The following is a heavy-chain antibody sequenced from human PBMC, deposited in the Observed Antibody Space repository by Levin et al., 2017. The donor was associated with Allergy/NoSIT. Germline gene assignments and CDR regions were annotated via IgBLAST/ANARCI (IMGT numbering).Heavy chain of an antibody. J-gene: IGHJ4*02. CDR3: TRDIRGQDDY. D-gene: IGHD1-14*01. Sequence: GESLKISCTASGFTFGDYAMSWFRQAPGKGLEWVGFIRSKAYGGTTEYAASVKGRFTISRDDSKSIAYLQMNSLKTEDTAVYYCTRDIRGQDDYWGQGTLVTVSS. CDR2: IRSKAYGGTT. V-gene: IGHV3-49*03. CDR1: GFTFGDYA.